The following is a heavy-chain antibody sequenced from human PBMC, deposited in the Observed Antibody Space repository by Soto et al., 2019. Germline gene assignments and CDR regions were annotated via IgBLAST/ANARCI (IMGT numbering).Heavy chain of an antibody. J-gene: IGHJ4*02. CDR1: GGSISSYY. CDR2: IYYSGST. V-gene: IGHV4-59*01. CDR3: ARGYCSGGSCYRPGFDY. Sequence: PSETLSLTCTVSGGSISSYYWSWIRQPPGKGLEWLGYIYYSGSTNYNPSLKSRVTISVDTSKNQFSLKLRSVTAADTAVYYCARGYCSGGSCYRPGFDYWGQGALVTVS. D-gene: IGHD2-15*01.